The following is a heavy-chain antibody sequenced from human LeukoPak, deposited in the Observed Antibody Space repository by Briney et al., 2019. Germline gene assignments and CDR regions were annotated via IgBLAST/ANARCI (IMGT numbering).Heavy chain of an antibody. CDR2: FIPIFGTA. CDR1: GGTFSSYA. Sequence: SVKVSCKASGGTFSSYAISWVRQAPGQGLEWMGGFIPIFGTANYAQKFQGRVTITTDESTSTAYMELSSLRSEDTAVYYCARTPVVPAAGYYYYYYMDVWGKGTTVTVSS. J-gene: IGHJ6*03. V-gene: IGHV1-69*05. CDR3: ARTPVVPAAGYYYYYYMDV. D-gene: IGHD2-2*01.